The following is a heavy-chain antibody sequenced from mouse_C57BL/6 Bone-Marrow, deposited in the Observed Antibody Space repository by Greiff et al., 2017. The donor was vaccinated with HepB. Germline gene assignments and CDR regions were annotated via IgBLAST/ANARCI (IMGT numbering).Heavy chain of an antibody. V-gene: IGHV14-4*01. Sequence: EVKLMESGAELVRPGASVKLSCTASGFNIKDDYMHWVKQRPEQGLEWIGWIEPENGDTEYASKFQGKATITADTSSNTAYLQLSSLTSEDTAVYYCTNGNPYYYAMDYWGQGTSVTVSS. J-gene: IGHJ4*01. CDR2: IEPENGDT. CDR1: GFNIKDDY. D-gene: IGHD2-1*01. CDR3: TNGNPYYYAMDY.